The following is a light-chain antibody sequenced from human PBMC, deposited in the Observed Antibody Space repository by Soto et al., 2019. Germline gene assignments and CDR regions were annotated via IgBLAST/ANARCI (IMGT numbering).Light chain of an antibody. CDR1: QSVSNRY. CDR2: GAS. V-gene: IGKV3-20*01. J-gene: IGKJ5*01. Sequence: EIVLTQSPGTLSLSPGEGATLSCRASQSVSNRYLAWYQKKPGQAPRLLIYGASSRAPGIPNRCIGSGSGTDITLTISRLEPDDFAVYYGAQYDNSSLTFGQGTRLDIK. CDR3: AQYDNSSLT.